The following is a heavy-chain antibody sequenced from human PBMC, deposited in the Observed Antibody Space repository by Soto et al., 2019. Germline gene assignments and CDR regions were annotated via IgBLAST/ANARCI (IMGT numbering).Heavy chain of an antibody. V-gene: IGHV3-23*01. CDR2: ISGSGGST. Sequence: GVLRLSCASSGFTFSSYAMSWVRQAPGKGLEWVSAISGSGGSTYYADSVKGRFTISRDNSKNTLYLQMNSLRAEDTAVYYCAKDSGGSSSSWYLDYWGQGTLVTVSS. D-gene: IGHD6-13*01. J-gene: IGHJ4*02. CDR3: AKDSGGSSSSWYLDY. CDR1: GFTFSSYA.